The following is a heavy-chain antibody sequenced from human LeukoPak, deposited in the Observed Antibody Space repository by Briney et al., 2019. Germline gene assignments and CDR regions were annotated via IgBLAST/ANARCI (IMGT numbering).Heavy chain of an antibody. D-gene: IGHD6-6*01. CDR2: ISWNSGSI. Sequence: GGSLRLSCAASGFTFDDYAMHWVRQAPGKGLECGSCISWNSGSIGYADSVKGRFTISRDNAKNSLYVQMNSLRAEDRALYYCAKYFSYSGSSGGVFDIWGQGTMVTVSS. CDR3: AKYFSYSGSSGGVFDI. J-gene: IGHJ3*02. CDR1: GFTFDDYA. V-gene: IGHV3-9*01.